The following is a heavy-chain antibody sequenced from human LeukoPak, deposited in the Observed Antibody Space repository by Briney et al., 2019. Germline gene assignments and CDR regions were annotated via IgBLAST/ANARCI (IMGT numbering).Heavy chain of an antibody. CDR1: GFTVSSHY. Sequence: GGSLRLSCAASGFTVSSHYMSWVRQAPGKVLEWVSLLCGGFTYYADSVKGRFTISRDNSKNTLYLQMNSLRAEDTAVYYCARGTDFWSGYVQIWGQGTMVTVSS. CDR3: ARGTDFWSGYVQI. D-gene: IGHD3-3*01. J-gene: IGHJ3*02. CDR2: LCGGFT. V-gene: IGHV3-53*01.